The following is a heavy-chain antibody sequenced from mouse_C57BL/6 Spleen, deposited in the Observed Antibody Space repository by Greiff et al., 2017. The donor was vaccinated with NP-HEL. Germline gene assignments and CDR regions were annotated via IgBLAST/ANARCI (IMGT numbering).Heavy chain of an antibody. J-gene: IGHJ3*01. D-gene: IGHD2-4*01. CDR1: GFNIKDDY. CDR2: IDPENGDT. CDR3: TSTMITRAWFAY. Sequence: EVKLVESGAELVRPGASVKLSCTASGFNIKDDYMHWVKQRPEQGLEWIGWIDPENGDTEYASKFQGKATITADTSSNTAYLQLSSLTSEDTAVYYCTSTMITRAWFAYWGQGTLVTVSA. V-gene: IGHV14-4*01.